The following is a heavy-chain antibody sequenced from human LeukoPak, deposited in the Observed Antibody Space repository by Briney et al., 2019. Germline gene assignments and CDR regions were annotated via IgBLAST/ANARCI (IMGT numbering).Heavy chain of an antibody. J-gene: IGHJ4*02. CDR3: ARGNTAAFHVFDY. Sequence: ASVKVSCKGSGYTFTGYYMHWVRQAPGQGLEWMGWINPNSGDTNYPQKFQGRVTMTRDTSISTAYMELSRLRSDDTAVYYCARGNTAAFHVFDYWGQGTLVTVSS. CDR2: INPNSGDT. CDR1: GYTFTGYY. V-gene: IGHV1-2*02. D-gene: IGHD4-17*01.